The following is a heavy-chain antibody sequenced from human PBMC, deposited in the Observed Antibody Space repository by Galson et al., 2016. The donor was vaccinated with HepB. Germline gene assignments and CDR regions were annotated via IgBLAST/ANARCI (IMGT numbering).Heavy chain of an antibody. CDR2: ISGSGGST. CDR1: GFTFSSYA. D-gene: IGHD2-15*01. CDR3: ARGGALGYCSGGSCSLDY. V-gene: IGHV3-23*01. J-gene: IGHJ4*02. Sequence: SLRLSCAASGFTFSSYAMSWVRQAPGKGLEWVSAISGSGGSTYYADSVKGRFTTSRDNSKNTLYLQMNSLTTDDTAVYYCARGGALGYCSGGSCSLDYWGQGTLVTVSS.